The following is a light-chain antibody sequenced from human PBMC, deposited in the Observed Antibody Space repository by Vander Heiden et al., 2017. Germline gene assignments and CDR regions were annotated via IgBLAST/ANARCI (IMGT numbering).Light chain of an antibody. V-gene: IGKV1-39*01. J-gene: IGKJ1*01. CDR1: QSIINY. CDR2: AAS. Sequence: DTQMTQAPSSLSASVGDRVTIACRASQSIINYLNWYQQKPGKAPKLLIYAASSLQSGVPSRFSGSGSGTDFTLSISSLQPEDFATYYCQQSYSSPRTFGQGTKVEIK. CDR3: QQSYSSPRT.